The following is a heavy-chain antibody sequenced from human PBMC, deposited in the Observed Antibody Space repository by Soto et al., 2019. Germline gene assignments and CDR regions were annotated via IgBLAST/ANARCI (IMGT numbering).Heavy chain of an antibody. J-gene: IGHJ2*01. Sequence: QVQLVQSGAEVKKPGSSVKVSCKASGGTFSSYAISWVRQAPGQGLEWMGGIIPIFGTANYAQKFQGRVTITADESTSTAYMELSSLRSEDTAVYYCARDRRGGGEFPILSRYWYFDLWGRGTLVTVSS. CDR3: ARDRRGGGEFPILSRYWYFDL. V-gene: IGHV1-69*01. CDR2: IIPIFGTA. D-gene: IGHD2-21*01. CDR1: GGTFSSYA.